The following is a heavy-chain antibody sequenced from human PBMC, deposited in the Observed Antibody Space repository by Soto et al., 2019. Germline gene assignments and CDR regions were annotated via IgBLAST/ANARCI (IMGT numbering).Heavy chain of an antibody. Sequence: EVQLVESGGGLVQPGGSLRLSCAASGFTFSRYAMSWVRQAPGKGLEWVSAISGSGGSTYYADSVKGRFTISRDNPKNTLYLQMNSLRAEDTDVYYCAKVHSHYSDYLDVWGKGSTVTVSS. CDR2: ISGSGGST. V-gene: IGHV3-23*04. D-gene: IGHD4-4*01. CDR1: GFTFSRYA. CDR3: AKVHSHYSDYLDV. J-gene: IGHJ6*03.